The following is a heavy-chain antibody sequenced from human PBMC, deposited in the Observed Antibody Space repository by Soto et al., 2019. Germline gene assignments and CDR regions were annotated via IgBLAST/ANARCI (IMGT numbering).Heavy chain of an antibody. CDR3: VKEHSHIVVVTAIFPNDDAFDI. CDR1: GFTFSSYA. J-gene: IGHJ3*02. Sequence: GESLRLSCSASGFTFSSYAMHWVRQAPGKGLEYVSAISSNGGSTYYADSVKGRFTISRDNSKNTLYLQMSSLRAEDTAVYYCVKEHSHIVVVTAIFPNDDAFDIWGQGTMVTVSS. CDR2: ISSNGGST. V-gene: IGHV3-64D*08. D-gene: IGHD2-21*02.